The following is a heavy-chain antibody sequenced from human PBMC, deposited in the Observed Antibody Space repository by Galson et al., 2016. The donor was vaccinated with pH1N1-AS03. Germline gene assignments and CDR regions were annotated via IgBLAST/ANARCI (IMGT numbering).Heavy chain of an antibody. CDR3: ASTNLGRLRLGDFDH. CDR2: VYPGGTN. J-gene: IGHJ5*02. CDR1: SGSIRNYW. Sequence: ETLSLTCNVSSGSIRNYWWSWLRQSAGKGLEWIGRVYPGGTNYYNPSLQSRVTLSVDTSKNQVSLTMKSVTAADTAVYFCASTNLGRLRLGDFDHWGQGTLVTVSS. D-gene: IGHD3-16*01. V-gene: IGHV4-4*07.